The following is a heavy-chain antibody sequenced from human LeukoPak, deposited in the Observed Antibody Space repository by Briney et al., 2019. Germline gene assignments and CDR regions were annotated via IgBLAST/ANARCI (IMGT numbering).Heavy chain of an antibody. V-gene: IGHV3-23*01. CDR1: GFTFSSYA. CDR2: ISGSGGST. D-gene: IGHD3-22*01. J-gene: IGHJ4*02. Sequence: PGGSLRLSCAASGFTFSSYAMSWVRQAPGKGLEWVSAISGSGGSTYYADSVKGRFTISRDNSKNTLYLQMNSLRAEDTAVYYCAKDLTPLYYYDSSGYYADFDYWGQGTLVTVSS. CDR3: AKDLTPLYYYDSSGYYADFDY.